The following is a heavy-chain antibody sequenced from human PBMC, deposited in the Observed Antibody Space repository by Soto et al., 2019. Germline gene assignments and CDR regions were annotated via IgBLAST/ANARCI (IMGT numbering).Heavy chain of an antibody. CDR2: IWYDGSNK. V-gene: IGHV3-33*01. J-gene: IGHJ3*02. Sequence: QVQLVESGGGVVQPGRSLRLSCAASGFTFSSYGMHWVRQAPGKGLEWVAVIWYDGSNKYYADSVKGRFTISRDNSKNTLYLQMNSLRAEDTAVYYCARPRNRMDESWNAFDIWGQGTMVTVSS. CDR3: ARPRNRMDESWNAFDI. CDR1: GFTFSSYG. D-gene: IGHD1-1*01.